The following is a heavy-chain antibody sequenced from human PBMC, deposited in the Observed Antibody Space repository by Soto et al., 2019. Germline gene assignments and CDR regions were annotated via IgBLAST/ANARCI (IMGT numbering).Heavy chain of an antibody. CDR2: ISGSEDRT. CDR3: GRTYTGG. V-gene: IGHV3-23*01. J-gene: IGHJ4*02. D-gene: IGHD3-10*01. Sequence: GGSLRLSCAASGFNLRDHALSWVRQAAGGGLEWVSGISGSEDRTNYADSVRGRFIISKDRAKNTLYLDMSGLRVDDTAVYFCGRTYTGGWGQGTLVTVSS. CDR1: GFNLRDHA.